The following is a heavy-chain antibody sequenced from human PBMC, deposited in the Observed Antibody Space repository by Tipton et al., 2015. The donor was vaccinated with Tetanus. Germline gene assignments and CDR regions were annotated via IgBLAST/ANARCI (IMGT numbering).Heavy chain of an antibody. CDR3: ARDIYSNTRAFDI. Sequence: LRLSCAVSGGSFNGYYWSWIRQPPGKGLEWIGEIIHSGSTNYNPSLNSRVTISVDTSKNDFSLKLTSVTAADTSLYFCARDIYSNTRAFDIWGQGTMVTVSS. V-gene: IGHV4-34*12. D-gene: IGHD3-9*01. CDR2: IIHSGST. J-gene: IGHJ3*02. CDR1: GGSFNGYY.